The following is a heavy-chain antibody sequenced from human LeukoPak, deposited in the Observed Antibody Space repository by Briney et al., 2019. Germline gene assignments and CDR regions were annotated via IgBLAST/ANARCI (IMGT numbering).Heavy chain of an antibody. J-gene: IGHJ4*02. CDR3: ARIGLGYYYFDY. CDR1: GFTFSSYW. Sequence: TEGSLRLSCAASGFTFSSYWMSWVRQAPGKGLEWVANIKQDGSEKYYVDSVKGRYTISRDNAKNSLYLQMNSLRAEDTAVYYCARIGLGYYYFDYWGQGTLVTVSS. V-gene: IGHV3-7*01. CDR2: IKQDGSEK. D-gene: IGHD1-26*01.